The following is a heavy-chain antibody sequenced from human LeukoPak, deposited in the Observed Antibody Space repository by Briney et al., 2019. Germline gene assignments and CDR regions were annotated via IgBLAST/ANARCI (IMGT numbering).Heavy chain of an antibody. D-gene: IGHD3-16*01. CDR1: GGSFSGYY. V-gene: IGHV4-34*01. Sequence: SETLSLTCAVYGGSFSGYYWSWIRQPPGKGLEWIGEINHSGSTNYNPSLKSRVTISVDTSKNQFSLKLSSVTAADTAVYYCARGLGVPTEYYYYYGMDVWGQGTTVTVSS. J-gene: IGHJ6*02. CDR2: INHSGST. CDR3: ARGLGVPTEYYYYYGMDV.